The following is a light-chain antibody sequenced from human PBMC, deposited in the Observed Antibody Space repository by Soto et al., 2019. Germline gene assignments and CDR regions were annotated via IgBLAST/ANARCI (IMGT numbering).Light chain of an antibody. CDR3: QQYDDLPIT. J-gene: IGKJ5*01. V-gene: IGKV1-5*01. CDR1: QSISGW. Sequence: QMTESPCTRSVSVGERVTITCRVSQSISGWLAWYQQKPGKAPKLLIYDASSLESGVPSGFSGSGSGTAFALTIRSLQPDGFAPHCCQQYDDLPITFGQGTQLEIK. CDR2: DAS.